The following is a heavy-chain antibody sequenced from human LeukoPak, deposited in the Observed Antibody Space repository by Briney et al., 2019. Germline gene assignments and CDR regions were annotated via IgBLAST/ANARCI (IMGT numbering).Heavy chain of an antibody. Sequence: GGSLRLSCAASGFTFSSYSMNWVRQAPGKGLEWVSYISSSSSTIYYADSVKGRFTISRDNAKNSLYLQMNSLRAEDTAVYYCARKSSGWYIWGQGTLVTVSS. CDR3: ARKSSGWYI. D-gene: IGHD6-19*01. V-gene: IGHV3-48*01. CDR1: GFTFSSYS. J-gene: IGHJ4*02. CDR2: ISSSSSTI.